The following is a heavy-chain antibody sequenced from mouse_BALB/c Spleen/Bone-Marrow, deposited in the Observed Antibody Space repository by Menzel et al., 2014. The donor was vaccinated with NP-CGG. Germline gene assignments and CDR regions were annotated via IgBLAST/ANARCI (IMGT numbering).Heavy chain of an antibody. J-gene: IGHJ1*01. CDR1: GNTFTSYD. CDR2: IFLGDSTT. V-gene: IGHV1S56*01. CDR3: VRSRLRDWYFDV. D-gene: IGHD1-2*01. Sequence: QVHVKQSGVELVKPGASVKLSCKASGNTFTSYDINWVRQRPEQGLEWIGWIFLGDSTTKYNEKFKGKATLSTDKSSSTVHMQLSRLTSEDSAVYFCVRSRLRDWYFDVWGAGTTVTISS.